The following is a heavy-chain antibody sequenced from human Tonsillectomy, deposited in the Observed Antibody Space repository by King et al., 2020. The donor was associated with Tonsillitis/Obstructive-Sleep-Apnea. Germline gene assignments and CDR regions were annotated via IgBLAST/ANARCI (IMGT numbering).Heavy chain of an antibody. J-gene: IGHJ6*03. CDR1: GFTFSTYA. CDR2: ISHDGRHK. Sequence: VQLVESGGGVVQPGKSLRLSCAASGFTFSTYAMHWVRQAPGKGLEWVALISHDGRHKYYGDSVKGRFTISRDNSMNTLYLEMNSLRGEDTAVYYCARMGAAAGTGNDHYMAVWGKGTTVTVSS. CDR3: ARMGAAAGTGNDHYMAV. D-gene: IGHD6-13*01. V-gene: IGHV3-30*04.